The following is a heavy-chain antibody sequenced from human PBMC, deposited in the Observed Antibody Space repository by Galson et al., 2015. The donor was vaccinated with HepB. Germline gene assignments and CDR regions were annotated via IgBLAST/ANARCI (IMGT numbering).Heavy chain of an antibody. CDR1: GFTFSSYG. J-gene: IGHJ4*02. D-gene: IGHD3-22*01. CDR3: AKDAPDYDSSGYLPDY. CDR2: ISYDGSNK. Sequence: SLRLSCAASGFTFSSYGMHWVRQAPGKGLEWVAVISYDGSNKYYADSVKGRFTISRDNSKKTLYLQMNSLRAEDTAVYYCAKDAPDYDSSGYLPDYWGQGTLVTVSS. V-gene: IGHV3-30*18.